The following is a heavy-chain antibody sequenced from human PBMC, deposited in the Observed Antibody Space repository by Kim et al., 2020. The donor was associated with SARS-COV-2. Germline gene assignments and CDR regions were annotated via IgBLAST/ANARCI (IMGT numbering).Heavy chain of an antibody. V-gene: IGHV3-7*01. J-gene: IGHJ4*02. D-gene: IGHD3-10*01. CDR3: AALDSVQVPGGI. Sequence: YVDSVKGRFTMSRDNAKNSLYLKISSLGTEDTAIYYCAALDSVQVPGGIWGQGTLVTVSS.